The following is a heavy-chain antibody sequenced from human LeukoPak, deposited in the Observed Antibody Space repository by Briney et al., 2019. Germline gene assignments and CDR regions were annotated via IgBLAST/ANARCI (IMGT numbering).Heavy chain of an antibody. CDR3: AKDRGGYDYLLYYYGMDV. CDR1: GFTFSSYA. Sequence: GGSLRLSCADSGFTFSSYAMSWVRQAPGKGLEWVSAISGSGGSTYYADSVKGRFTISRDNSKNTLYLQMNSLRAEDTAVYYCAKDRGGYDYLLYYYGMDVWGQGTTVTVSS. D-gene: IGHD5-12*01. CDR2: ISGSGGST. J-gene: IGHJ6*02. V-gene: IGHV3-23*01.